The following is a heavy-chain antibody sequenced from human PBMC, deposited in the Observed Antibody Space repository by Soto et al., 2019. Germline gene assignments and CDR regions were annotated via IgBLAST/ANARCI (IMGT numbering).Heavy chain of an antibody. J-gene: IGHJ6*02. CDR2: ISSSGSLI. V-gene: IGHV3-11*01. D-gene: IGHD4-17*01. CDR1: GFTFSDFY. CDR3: VRDPPPDSETVYMDV. Sequence: GGSLRLSCAASGFTFSDFYMSWVRQAPGKGLEWISYISSSGSLIYYADSVKGRFTISRDNANNSLYLQMNSLRVEDTAVYYCVRDPPPDSETVYMDVWGHGNTVTVSS.